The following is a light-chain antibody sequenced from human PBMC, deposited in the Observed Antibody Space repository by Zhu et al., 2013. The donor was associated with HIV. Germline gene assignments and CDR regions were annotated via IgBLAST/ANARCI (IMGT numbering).Light chain of an antibody. V-gene: IGKV1-39*01. CDR2: AAS. CDR1: QSISTY. J-gene: IGKJ3*01. CDR3: QQSYSTPT. Sequence: DIQMTQSPSSLSASVGDRVTITCRASQSISTYLNWYQQKPGKAPKLLIYAASSLQSGVPSRFSGSGSGTDFTLTINSLQPEDFATYYCQQSYSTPTFGPGTKWISN.